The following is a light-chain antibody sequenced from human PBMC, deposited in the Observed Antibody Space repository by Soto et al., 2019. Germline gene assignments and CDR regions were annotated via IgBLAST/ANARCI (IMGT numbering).Light chain of an antibody. J-gene: IGLJ1*01. CDR2: GNS. Sequence: VLTQPPSVSGAPGQGVTISCTGSSSNIGAGYDVHWYQQLPGTAPKLLIYGNSNRPSGVPDRFSGSKSGTSASLAITGLQAEDEADYYCQSYDSSLSGYVFGTGTKVTVL. V-gene: IGLV1-40*01. CDR1: SSNIGAGYD. CDR3: QSYDSSLSGYV.